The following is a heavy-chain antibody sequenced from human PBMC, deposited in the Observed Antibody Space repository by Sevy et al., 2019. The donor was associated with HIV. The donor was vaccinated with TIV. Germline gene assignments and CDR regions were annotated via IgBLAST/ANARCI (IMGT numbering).Heavy chain of an antibody. CDR3: ARNPMSPLLDYFDY. CDR1: GDSISNNNFY. V-gene: IGHV4-39*01. CDR2: IYFSGST. Sequence: SETLSLTCTVSGDSISNNNFYWGWIRRPPGKGLEWIGSIYFSGSTYYSTSLKSRVTISVDTSKNQFSLNLNSMTAADAAVYYCARNPMSPLLDYFDYWGQGILVTVSS. J-gene: IGHJ4*02.